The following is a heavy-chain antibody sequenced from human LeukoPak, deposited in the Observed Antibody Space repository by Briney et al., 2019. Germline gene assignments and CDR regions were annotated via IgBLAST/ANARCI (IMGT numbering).Heavy chain of an antibody. J-gene: IGHJ6*02. CDR2: INHSGST. Sequence: SETLSLTCAVYGGSFSVYYWSWIRQPPGKGLEWIGEINHSGSTNYNPSLKSRVTISVDTSKNQFSLKLSSVTAADTAVYYCARIAVGYYYGMDVWGQGTTVTVSS. D-gene: IGHD6-19*01. V-gene: IGHV4-34*01. CDR3: ARIAVGYYYGMDV. CDR1: GGSFSVYY.